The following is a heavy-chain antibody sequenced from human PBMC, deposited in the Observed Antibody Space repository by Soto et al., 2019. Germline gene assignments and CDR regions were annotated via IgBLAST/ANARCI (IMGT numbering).Heavy chain of an antibody. CDR2: IRSKAYGGTT. J-gene: IGHJ4*02. Sequence: GGSLRLSCTASGFTFGDYAMSWFRQAPGKGLEWVGFIRSKAYGGTTEYAASVKGRFTISRDDSKSIAYLQMNSLETEDTAVYYCTSGYFDWFQSGYYFDYWGQGTLVTVSS. V-gene: IGHV3-49*03. CDR1: GFTFGDYA. D-gene: IGHD3-9*01. CDR3: TSGYFDWFQSGYYFDY.